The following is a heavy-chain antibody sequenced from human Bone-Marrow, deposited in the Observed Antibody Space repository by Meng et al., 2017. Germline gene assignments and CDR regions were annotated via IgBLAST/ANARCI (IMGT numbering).Heavy chain of an antibody. Sequence: QVQLQQWGAGLLKPSWTMFPTCAVYGGSFSGYYGSWFRQPPGKGLEWIGEINHSGSTNYNPSLKSRVTISVDTSKNQFSLKLSSVTAADTAVYYCARGGYCSGGSCNWGQGTLVTVSS. CDR3: ARGGYCSGGSCN. D-gene: IGHD2-15*01. CDR2: INHSGST. J-gene: IGHJ4*02. V-gene: IGHV4-34*01. CDR1: GGSFSGYY.